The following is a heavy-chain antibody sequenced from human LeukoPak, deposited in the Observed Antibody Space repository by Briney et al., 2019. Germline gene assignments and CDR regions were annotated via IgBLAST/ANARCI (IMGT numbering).Heavy chain of an antibody. D-gene: IGHD6-13*01. CDR3: ATGYSSSWYVNPVDY. CDR1: GGSISSYY. CDR2: IYYSGST. J-gene: IGHJ4*02. V-gene: IGHV4-59*01. Sequence: SETLSLTCTVSGGSISSYYWSWIRQPPGKGLEWIGYIYYSGSTNYNPSLKSRVTISVDTSKNQFSLKLSSVTAADTAVYYCATGYSSSWYVNPVDYWGQGTLVTVSS.